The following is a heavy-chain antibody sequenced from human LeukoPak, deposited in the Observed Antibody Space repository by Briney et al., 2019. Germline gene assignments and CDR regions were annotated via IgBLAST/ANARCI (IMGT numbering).Heavy chain of an antibody. CDR1: GYTFTSYG. CDR3: AITLGVRRGPLFDY. Sequence: ASVKVSCKASGYTFTSYGISWVRQAPGQGLEWMGWISAYNGNTNYAQKLQGGVTMTTDTSTSTAYMELRSLRSDDAAVYYCAITLGVRRGPLFDYWGQGTLVTVSS. V-gene: IGHV1-18*01. D-gene: IGHD1-26*01. CDR2: ISAYNGNT. J-gene: IGHJ4*02.